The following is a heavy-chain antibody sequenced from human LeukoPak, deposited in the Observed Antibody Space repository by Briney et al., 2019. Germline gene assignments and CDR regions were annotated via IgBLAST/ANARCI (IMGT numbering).Heavy chain of an antibody. CDR2: MQTNGNT. CDR1: GGSITSGSYF. CDR3: ARGLSNAWEVQAY. V-gene: IGHV4-61*02. Sequence: SQTLSLTCTVSGGSITSGSYFWTWIRQPAGKGLEWLGRMQTNGNTNYNPSLKSRVAISIDTSKNQFSLQLSSVTAADTAVYYCARGLSNAWEVQAYWGQGTLVIVSP. D-gene: IGHD1-26*01. J-gene: IGHJ4*02.